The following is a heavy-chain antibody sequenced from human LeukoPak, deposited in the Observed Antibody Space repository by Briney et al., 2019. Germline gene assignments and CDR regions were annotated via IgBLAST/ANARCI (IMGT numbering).Heavy chain of an antibody. CDR1: GFTFSNYW. CDR3: ARDLYGDYSFDY. V-gene: IGHV3-7*01. Sequence: PGGSLRLSCAASGFTFSNYWMSWVRQAPGKGLEWVASVKQDESEKYYVDSVKGRFTISRDNAKNSLYLQMNSLRDEDTAVYYCARDLYGDYSFDYWGQGTLVTVSS. D-gene: IGHD4-17*01. J-gene: IGHJ4*02. CDR2: VKQDESEK.